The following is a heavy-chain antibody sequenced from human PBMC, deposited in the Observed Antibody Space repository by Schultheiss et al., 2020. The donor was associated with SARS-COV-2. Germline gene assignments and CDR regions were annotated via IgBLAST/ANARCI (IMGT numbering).Heavy chain of an antibody. Sequence: ASVKVSCKASGYTFTSYDINWVRQATGQGLEWMGWMNPNSGNTGYAQKFQGRVTMTRNTSISTAYMELSSLRSEDTAVYYCARPKVLRYFDWQYLPNYYYAMDVWGQRTTVTVSS. J-gene: IGHJ6*02. V-gene: IGHV1-8*01. CDR2: MNPNSGNT. D-gene: IGHD3-9*01. CDR1: GYTFTSYD. CDR3: ARPKVLRYFDWQYLPNYYYAMDV.